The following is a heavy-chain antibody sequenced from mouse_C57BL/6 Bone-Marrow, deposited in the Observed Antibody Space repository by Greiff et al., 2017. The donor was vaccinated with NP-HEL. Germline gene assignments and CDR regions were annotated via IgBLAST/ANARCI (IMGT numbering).Heavy chain of an antibody. Sequence: EVQLQQSGTVLARPGASVKMSCKTSGYTFTSYWMHWVKQRPGQGLEWIGAIYPGNSDTSYNQKFKGKAKLTAVTSASTAYMELSSLTNEDSAVYYCTLKITENEKYTLFYGCYAMDYWGQGTSVTVSS. J-gene: IGHJ4*01. CDR1: GYTFTSYW. CDR3: TLKITENEKYTLFYGCYAMDY. V-gene: IGHV1-5*01. CDR2: IYPGNSDT. D-gene: IGHD2-2*01.